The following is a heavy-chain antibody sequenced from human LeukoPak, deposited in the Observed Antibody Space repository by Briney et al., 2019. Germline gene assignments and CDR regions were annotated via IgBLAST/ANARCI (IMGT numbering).Heavy chain of an antibody. CDR3: ARDHARVVITLVDY. J-gene: IGHJ4*02. CDR2: IKPDACEK. Sequence: GGSLRLSCAASGFTFDTYWMSWVRQAPRKGLEWVANIKPDACEKYYVDSVKGRFTISRDNSKNTLYLQMNSLRAEDTAVFYCARDHARVVITLVDYWGQGTLVTVSS. V-gene: IGHV3-7*01. D-gene: IGHD3-22*01. CDR1: GFTFDTYW.